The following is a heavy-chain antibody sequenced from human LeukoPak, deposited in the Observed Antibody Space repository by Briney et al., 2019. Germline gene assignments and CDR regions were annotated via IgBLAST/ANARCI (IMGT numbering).Heavy chain of an antibody. J-gene: IGHJ3*02. D-gene: IGHD4-17*01. CDR3: TRRARGYDYGDYYAFDI. CDR1: GFTFSGSA. Sequence: GGSLRLSCAASGFTFSGSAMHWVRQASGKGLEWVGRIRSKANSYATAYAASVKGRFTISRDDSKNTAYLQMNSLKTEDTAVYYCTRRARGYDYGDYYAFDIWGQGTMVTVSS. CDR2: IRSKANSYAT. V-gene: IGHV3-73*01.